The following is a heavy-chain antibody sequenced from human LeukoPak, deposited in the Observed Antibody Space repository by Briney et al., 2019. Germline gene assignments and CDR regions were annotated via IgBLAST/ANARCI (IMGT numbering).Heavy chain of an antibody. CDR2: ISYEGSNE. D-gene: IGHD5-18*01. CDR3: ARAETWIQLWLNG. Sequence: PGGSLRLSCGTSGFTFNNYAMHWVRQAPGKGLEWVTVISYEGSNEDYIDSVKGRFTISRDNSKNMLYLQMNSLRAEDTAVYYCARAETWIQLWLNGWGQGTLVTVSS. J-gene: IGHJ4*02. V-gene: IGHV3-30*04. CDR1: GFTFNNYA.